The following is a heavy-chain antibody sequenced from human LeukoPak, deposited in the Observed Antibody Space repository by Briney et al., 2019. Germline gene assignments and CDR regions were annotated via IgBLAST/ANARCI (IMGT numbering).Heavy chain of an antibody. D-gene: IGHD6-13*01. V-gene: IGHV4-59*01. CDR3: AREGSSSWYFDY. J-gene: IGHJ4*02. CDR1: GGSISSYY. Sequence: SETLSLTCTVSGGSISSYYWSWIRQPPGKGLEWIGYIYYSGSTNYNPSLKSRVTISVDTSKNQFSLKLSSVTAADTAVYYCAREGSSSWYFDYWGQGTRVTVSS. CDR2: IYYSGST.